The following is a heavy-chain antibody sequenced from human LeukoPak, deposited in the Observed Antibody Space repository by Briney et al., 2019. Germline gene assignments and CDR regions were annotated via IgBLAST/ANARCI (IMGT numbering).Heavy chain of an antibody. V-gene: IGHV3-33*01. CDR3: ARGASIAARQYGDFDY. D-gene: IGHD6-6*01. CDR2: IWYDGSNK. Sequence: GGSLRLSCAASGFTFSSYGMHWVRQAPGKGLEWVAVIWYDGSNKYYADSVKGRFTISRDNSKNTLYLQMNSLRAEDTAVYYCARGASIAARQYGDFDYWGQGTLVTVSS. J-gene: IGHJ4*02. CDR1: GFTFSSYG.